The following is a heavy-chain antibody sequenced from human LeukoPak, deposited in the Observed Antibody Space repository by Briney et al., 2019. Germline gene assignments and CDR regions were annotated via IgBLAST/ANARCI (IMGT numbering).Heavy chain of an antibody. CDR2: ISAYNGNT. D-gene: IGHD1-26*01. CDR1: GYTFTSYG. CDR3: AKDPQWELPSPFDH. J-gene: IGHJ4*02. V-gene: IGHV1-18*01. Sequence: ASVKVSCKASGYTFTSYGISWVRQAPGQGLEWMGWISAYNGNTNYAQKLQGRVTMTTDTSTSTAYMELRSLRSDDTAVYYCAKDPQWELPSPFDHWGQGTLVTVSS.